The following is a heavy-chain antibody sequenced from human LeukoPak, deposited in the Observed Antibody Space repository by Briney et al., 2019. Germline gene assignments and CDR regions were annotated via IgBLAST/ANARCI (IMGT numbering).Heavy chain of an antibody. CDR3: AKSRGYSGYDPGDY. CDR1: GLTFSSYS. Sequence: GGSLRLSCAASGLTFSSYSMSWVRQAPGKGLEWVSAINDDAGGTWYGDSVKGRFTISRDNPKNTLFLQMNSLRAEDTAVYYCAKSRGYSGYDPGDYWGQGTLVTVSS. D-gene: IGHD5-12*01. V-gene: IGHV3-23*01. CDR2: INDDAGGT. J-gene: IGHJ4*02.